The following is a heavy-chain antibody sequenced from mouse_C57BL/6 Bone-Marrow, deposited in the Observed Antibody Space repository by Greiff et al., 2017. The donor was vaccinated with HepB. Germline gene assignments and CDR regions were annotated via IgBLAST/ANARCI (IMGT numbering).Heavy chain of an antibody. CDR1: GYTFTSYW. V-gene: IGHV1-59*01. CDR3: ARKGYSNYPLAY. J-gene: IGHJ3*01. Sequence: QVQLQQPGAELVRPGTSVKLSCKASGYTFTSYWMHWVKQRPGQGLEWIGVIDPSDSYTNYNQKFKGKATLTVDTSSSTAYMQLSSLTSEDAAVYYCARKGYSNYPLAYWGQGTLVTVSA. CDR2: IDPSDSYT. D-gene: IGHD2-5*01.